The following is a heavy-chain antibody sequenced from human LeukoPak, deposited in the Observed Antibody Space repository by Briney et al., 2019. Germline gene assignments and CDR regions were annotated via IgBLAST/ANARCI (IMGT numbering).Heavy chain of an antibody. Sequence: SETLSLTCSVSGGSMRRDTEYWGWIRQPPGRGLEWIGNIYYSGNTYYNPSLKSRVTISVDTSKKQFSLKLTSVTATDTAVYYCATYYCGGDCYSGYSDYWGQGTLVTVSS. CDR3: ATYYCGGDCYSGYSDY. J-gene: IGHJ4*02. D-gene: IGHD2-21*02. CDR1: GGSMRRDTEY. CDR2: IYYSGNT. V-gene: IGHV4-39*01.